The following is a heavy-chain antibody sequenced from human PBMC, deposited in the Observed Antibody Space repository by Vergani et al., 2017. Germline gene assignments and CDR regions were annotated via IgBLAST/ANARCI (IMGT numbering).Heavy chain of an antibody. Sequence: DVQLVESGGGLVQPGRSLRLSCAASGFTFDDYAMHWVRQAPGKGLEWVSGISWNSGSIGYADSVKGRFTISRDNAKNSLYLQMNSLRAEDTALYYCAKDLAAVAEGFDYWGQGTLVTVSS. J-gene: IGHJ4*02. CDR1: GFTFDDYA. CDR2: ISWNSGSI. D-gene: IGHD6-19*01. CDR3: AKDLAAVAEGFDY. V-gene: IGHV3-9*01.